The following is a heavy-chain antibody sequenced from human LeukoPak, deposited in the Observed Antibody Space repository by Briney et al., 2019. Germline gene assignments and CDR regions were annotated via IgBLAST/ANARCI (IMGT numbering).Heavy chain of an antibody. CDR1: GFTFTSSG. V-gene: IGHV3-23*01. Sequence: GGSLRLSCAASGFTFTSSGMSWVRQAPGKGLEWVSAISGSGGSTYYADSVKGRFTISRDNSKNTLSLQMNSLRAEDTALYYCAKLYCVSSGFYYDHWGQGALVTVSS. D-gene: IGHD2-2*01. CDR2: ISGSGGST. CDR3: AKLYCVSSGFYYDH. J-gene: IGHJ4*02.